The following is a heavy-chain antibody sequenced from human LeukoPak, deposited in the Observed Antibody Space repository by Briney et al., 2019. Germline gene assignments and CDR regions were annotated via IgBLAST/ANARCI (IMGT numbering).Heavy chain of an antibody. CDR3: ARGITYYDFWSGYYTGGYFDY. V-gene: IGHV4-30-4*01. CDR2: IYYSGST. D-gene: IGHD3-3*01. J-gene: IGHJ4*02. CDR1: GGPISSGDYY. Sequence: SETLSLTCTVSGGPISSGDYYWSWIRQPPGKGLEWIGYIYYSGSTYYNPSLKSRVTISVDTSKNQFSLKLSSVTAVDTAVYYCARGITYYDFWSGYYTGGYFDYWGQGTLVTVSS.